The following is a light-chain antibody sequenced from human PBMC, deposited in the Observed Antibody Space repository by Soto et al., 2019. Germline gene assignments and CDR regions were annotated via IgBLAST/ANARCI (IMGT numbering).Light chain of an antibody. CDR3: QQYGSSSFT. V-gene: IGKV3-20*01. Sequence: EIVLTQXPGTLSLSPGERATLSCRASQSVSSSYLAWYQQKPGQAPRLLIYGASSRATGIPDRFSGSGSGTDLTLTISRLEPEDFAVYYCQQYGSSSFTFGPGTKVDIK. CDR2: GAS. J-gene: IGKJ3*01. CDR1: QSVSSSY.